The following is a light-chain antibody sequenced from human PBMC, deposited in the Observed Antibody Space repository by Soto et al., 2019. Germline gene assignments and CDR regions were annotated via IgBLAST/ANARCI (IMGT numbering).Light chain of an antibody. CDR1: RSDVGGYNY. CDR2: DVS. Sequence: QSVLTQPASVSGSPGQSITISCTGTRSDVGGYNYVSWYQQHPGKAPKLMIYDVSSRPSGVSNRFSGSKSGNTASLTISGLQAEDVTDYYSSSYTSSSTRVFGGGTKVTVL. CDR3: SSYTSSSTRV. J-gene: IGLJ3*02. V-gene: IGLV2-14*01.